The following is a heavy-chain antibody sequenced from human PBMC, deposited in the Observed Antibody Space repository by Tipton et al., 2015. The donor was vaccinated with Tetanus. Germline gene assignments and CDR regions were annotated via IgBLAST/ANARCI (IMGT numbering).Heavy chain of an antibody. Sequence: TLSLTCTVSGGSISSGGYSWGWIRQPPGKGLEWVGYVYHSGTTYYNPSLKSRVTVSLDTSKNQFFLKLRSVTAADTAVYFCARDRGRESYGFGGYFDYWGQGRLVTVSS. CDR1: GGSISSGGYS. J-gene: IGHJ4*02. V-gene: IGHV4-31*03. D-gene: IGHD3-16*02. CDR3: ARDRGRESYGFGGYFDY. CDR2: VYHSGTT.